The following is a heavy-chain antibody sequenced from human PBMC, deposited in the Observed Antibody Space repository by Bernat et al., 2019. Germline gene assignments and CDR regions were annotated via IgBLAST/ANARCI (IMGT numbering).Heavy chain of an antibody. D-gene: IGHD3-3*01. V-gene: IGHV3-23*01. CDR2: ISGSGGST. CDR3: ASIYTPKDYDFWGGFFGDPYGMDV. Sequence: EVQLLESGGGLVQPGGSLRLSCAASGFTFSSYAMSWVRQAPGKGLEWVSAISGSGGSTYYGKHGKGRFTISREKAKNSLYLQKNRLGGEEKAVYYCASIYTPKDYDFWGGFFGDPYGMDVWGQGNTVTVSS. CDR1: GFTFSSYA. J-gene: IGHJ6*02.